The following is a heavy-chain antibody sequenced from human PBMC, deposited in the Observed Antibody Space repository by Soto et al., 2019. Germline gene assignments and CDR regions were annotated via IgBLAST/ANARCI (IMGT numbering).Heavy chain of an antibody. CDR1: GGSISSSSYY. V-gene: IGHV4-39*01. J-gene: IGHJ4*02. CDR2: IYYSGST. CDR3: AKHYDKGHYFDY. D-gene: IGHD3-9*01. Sequence: SETLSLTCTVSGGSISSSSYYWGWIRQPPGKGLEWIGSIYYSGSTYYNPSLKSRVTISVDTSKNQFSLKLSSVTAADTAVYYCAKHYDKGHYFDYWGQGTLVTVSS.